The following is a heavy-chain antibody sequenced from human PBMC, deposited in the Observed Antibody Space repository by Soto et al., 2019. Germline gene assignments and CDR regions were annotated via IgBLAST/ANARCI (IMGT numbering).Heavy chain of an antibody. V-gene: IGHV3-30-3*01. Sequence: QVQLVESGGGVVQPGRFLRLSCAASGFTFSSYAMHWVRQAPGKGLEWVAVISYDGSNKYYADSVKGRFTISRDNSKNTLYLQMNSLRAEDTAVYYCARALGGSYYDYWGQGTLVTVSS. CDR3: ARALGGSYYDY. J-gene: IGHJ4*02. D-gene: IGHD3-16*01. CDR1: GFTFSSYA. CDR2: ISYDGSNK.